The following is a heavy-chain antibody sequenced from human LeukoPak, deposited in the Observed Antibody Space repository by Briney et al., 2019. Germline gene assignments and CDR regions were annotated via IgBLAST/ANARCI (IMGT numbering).Heavy chain of an antibody. D-gene: IGHD6-13*01. Sequence: ASVKVSCKASGYTFTSYAMHWVRQAPGQRLEWMGWINAGNGNTKYSQKFQGRVTITRDTSASTAYMELSSLRSEDTAEYYCARSEAAAGNFGYFDYWGQGTLVTVSS. V-gene: IGHV1-3*01. CDR1: GYTFTSYA. CDR3: ARSEAAAGNFGYFDY. CDR2: INAGNGNT. J-gene: IGHJ4*02.